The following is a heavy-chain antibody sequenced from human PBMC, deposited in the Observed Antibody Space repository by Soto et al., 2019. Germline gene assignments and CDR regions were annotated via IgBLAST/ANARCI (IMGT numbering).Heavy chain of an antibody. V-gene: IGHV3-66*01. D-gene: IGHD6-19*01. J-gene: IGHJ4*02. CDR1: GFSVGISY. CDR3: AKDGGWIDY. Sequence: GGSLRLSCEASGFSVGISYMSWVRQVPGKGLEWVSIIYSGGETYYAVSVKGRFTISRDNSKNTLYLQMNSLRAEDTAVYYCAKDGGWIDYWGQGT. CDR2: IYSGGET.